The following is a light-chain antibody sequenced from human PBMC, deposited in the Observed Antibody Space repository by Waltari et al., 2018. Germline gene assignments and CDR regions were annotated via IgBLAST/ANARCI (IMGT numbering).Light chain of an antibody. CDR3: CSYAGSYTL. CDR2: DVS. V-gene: IGLV2-11*01. CDR1: SSDVGGYNY. J-gene: IGLJ2*01. Sequence: QSALTQPRSVSGSPGQSVTISCTGTSSDVGGYNYVSWYQQHPGKAPKLMIYDVSKRPSGVPVRFSGSKSGNTAALTISGLQAEDEAEYYCCSYAGSYTLFGGGTKLTVL.